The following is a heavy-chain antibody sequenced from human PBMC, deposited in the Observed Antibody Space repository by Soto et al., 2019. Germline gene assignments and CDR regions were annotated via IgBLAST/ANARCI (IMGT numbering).Heavy chain of an antibody. CDR2: IIPILDIT. J-gene: IGHJ2*01. CDR3: ATDRVGTTNVIAYWYFDI. D-gene: IGHD1-7*01. V-gene: IGHV1-69*12. Sequence: QVQLVQSGAEVRKPGSSVKVSCKASGGTFSNYGITWVRQAPGQGLEWMGGIIPILDITNYAQRFQGRGTFTADESTPTAYMELTRLRSEDTAIYYWATDRVGTTNVIAYWYFDIWGRGTLVTVSS. CDR1: GGTFSNYG.